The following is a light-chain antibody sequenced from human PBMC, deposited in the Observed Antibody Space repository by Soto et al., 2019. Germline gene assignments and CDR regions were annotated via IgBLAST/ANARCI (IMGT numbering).Light chain of an antibody. CDR3: SSYIASGTWV. V-gene: IGLV2-14*01. Sequence: QSALTQPASVSGSPGQSITISCTGTSSDVGAYNYVSWYQQYPGKAPKLMISEVSNRPSGVSNHFSGSKSGNTASLTISGLQAEDEADYYCSSYIASGTWVFGGGTKLTVL. J-gene: IGLJ3*02. CDR1: SSDVGAYNY. CDR2: EVS.